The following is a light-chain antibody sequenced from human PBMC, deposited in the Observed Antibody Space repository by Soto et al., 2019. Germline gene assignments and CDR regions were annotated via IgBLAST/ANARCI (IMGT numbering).Light chain of an antibody. CDR2: DAS. Sequence: EVVLTQSPGTLSLSPGERATLSCRASQSVSNNYLAWYQQKPGQGPRLLIYDASSRATGIPARFSGSGSGTDFTLTISSLEPEDFAVYYCQQRSTPLTFGGGTKVEIK. V-gene: IGKV3D-20*02. CDR1: QSVSNNY. CDR3: QQRSTPLT. J-gene: IGKJ4*01.